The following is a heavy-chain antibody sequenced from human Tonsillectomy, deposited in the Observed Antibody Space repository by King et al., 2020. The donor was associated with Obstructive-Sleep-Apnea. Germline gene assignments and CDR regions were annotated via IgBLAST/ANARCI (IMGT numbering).Heavy chain of an antibody. CDR2: THYSGST. CDR1: GGSISSYY. J-gene: IGHJ3*02. CDR3: ARHLYSSGYSGAFDI. D-gene: IGHD3-22*01. V-gene: IGHV4-59*08. Sequence: QLQESGPGLVKPSETLSLTCTSSGGSISSYYWSWIRQPPGKGLEYIGCTHYSGSTNHNPSLKSRVTISVDTSKNPFSLKLSSVTAADTAVYYCARHLYSSGYSGAFDIWGQGTMVTVSS.